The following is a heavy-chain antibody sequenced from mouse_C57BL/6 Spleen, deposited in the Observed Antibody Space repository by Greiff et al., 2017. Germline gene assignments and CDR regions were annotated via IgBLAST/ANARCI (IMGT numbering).Heavy chain of an antibody. CDR2: IYPGSGST. D-gene: IGHD2-1*01. Sequence: VQLQQPGAELVKPGASVKMSCKASGYTFTSYWITWVKQRPGQGLEWIGDIYPGSGSTNYNEKFKSKATLTVDTSSSTAYMQLSSLTSEDSAVYYCARIYYGNPSFDYWGQGTTLTVSS. CDR3: ARIYYGNPSFDY. J-gene: IGHJ2*01. V-gene: IGHV1-55*01. CDR1: GYTFTSYW.